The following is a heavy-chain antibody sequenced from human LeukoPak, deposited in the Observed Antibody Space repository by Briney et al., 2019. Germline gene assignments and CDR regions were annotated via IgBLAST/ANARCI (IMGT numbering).Heavy chain of an antibody. CDR3: ARHPFGYSSSWYERGDYFDY. CDR1: GGSISSYY. CDR2: IYTSEST. J-gene: IGHJ4*02. Sequence: SETLSLTCTVSGGSISSYYWSWIRQPAGKGLEWIGRIYTSESTNYNPSLKSRVTMSVDTSKNQFSLKLSSVTAADTAVYYCARHPFGYSSSWYERGDYFDYWGQGTLVTVSS. V-gene: IGHV4-4*07. D-gene: IGHD6-13*01.